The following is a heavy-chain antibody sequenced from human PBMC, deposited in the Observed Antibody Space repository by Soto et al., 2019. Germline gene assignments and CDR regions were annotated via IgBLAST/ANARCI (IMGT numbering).Heavy chain of an antibody. J-gene: IGHJ4*02. V-gene: IGHV3-30-3*01. CDR2: ISYDGSNK. D-gene: IGHD4-17*01. CDR1: GFTFSSYA. Sequence: QVQLVESGGGVVQPGRSLRLSCAASGFTFSSYAMHWVRKAPGKGLEWVAVISYDGSNKYYADSVKGRFTISRDNSKNTLYLQMNSLRAEDTAVYYCARAVSPYAMVDYWGQGTLVTVSS. CDR3: ARAVSPYAMVDY.